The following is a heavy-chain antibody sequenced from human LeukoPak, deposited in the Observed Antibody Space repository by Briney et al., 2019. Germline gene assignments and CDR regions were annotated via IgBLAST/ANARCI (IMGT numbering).Heavy chain of an antibody. J-gene: IGHJ3*02. Sequence: PGGSLRLSCVASGSGFSDQYMDWVRQAPGKGLEWVGRIANIGNGYMTEYAASVKGRFTISGDDSKNSLYLHMNSLKTEDTAVYSCTRGYSGVSRYAFDIWGQGTMVTVSS. CDR2: IANIGNGYMT. CDR3: TRGYSGVSRYAFDI. V-gene: IGHV3-72*01. CDR1: GSGFSDQY. D-gene: IGHD5-12*01.